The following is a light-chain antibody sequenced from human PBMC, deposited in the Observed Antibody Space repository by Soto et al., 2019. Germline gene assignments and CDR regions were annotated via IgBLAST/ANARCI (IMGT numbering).Light chain of an antibody. CDR1: QSLSSSY. CDR2: GAS. CDR3: QQYHNWPLT. J-gene: IGKJ4*01. V-gene: IGKV3-15*01. Sequence: EIVLTQSPGTLSLSPGERATLSCRASQSLSSSYLVWYQQKPGQAPRLLIYGASTRATGIPARFSGSGYGTEFTLTISSLQSEDFAAYYCQQYHNWPLTFGGGTKVDIK.